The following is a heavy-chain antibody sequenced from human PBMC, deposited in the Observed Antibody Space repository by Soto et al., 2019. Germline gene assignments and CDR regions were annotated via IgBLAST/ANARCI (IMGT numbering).Heavy chain of an antibody. V-gene: IGHV3-30*03. Sequence: QVQLVESGGGVVQPGRSLRLSCAASGFTFSSYGMHWVRQAPGKGLEWVAVISYDGSKKYYADSVKGRFTISRVSRDNSKNTLYLQMNRLRAEDTAVYYCARDLVFGGVKIPFEYWGQGTLATVSS. CDR3: ARDLVFGGVKIPFEY. J-gene: IGHJ4*02. CDR1: GFTFSSYG. CDR2: ISYDGSKK. D-gene: IGHD3-16*01.